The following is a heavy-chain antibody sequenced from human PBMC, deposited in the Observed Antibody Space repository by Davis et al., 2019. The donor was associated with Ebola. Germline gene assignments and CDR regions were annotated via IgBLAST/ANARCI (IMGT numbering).Heavy chain of an antibody. CDR2: ISGSGGST. V-gene: IGHV3-23*01. Sequence: GESLKISCTDSVITFSSYAMTWVRQAPGKGLEWVSAISGSGGSTYYADSVKGRFTISRDNAKNSLYLQMNSLRAEDTAVYYCARGGEDIVVVVAATPFDYWGQGTLVTVSS. CDR1: VITFSSYA. J-gene: IGHJ4*02. CDR3: ARGGEDIVVVVAATPFDY. D-gene: IGHD2-15*01.